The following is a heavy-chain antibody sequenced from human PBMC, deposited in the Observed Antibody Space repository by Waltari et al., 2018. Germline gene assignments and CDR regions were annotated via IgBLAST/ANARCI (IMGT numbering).Heavy chain of an antibody. D-gene: IGHD3-10*01. CDR2: VYTSGST. CDR3: VRDGGAIFDY. CDR1: GSSISNYF. J-gene: IGHJ4*02. Sequence: QVQVQESGPGLVKHSEHLSLHCTVSGSSISNYFWSWIRQPAGKGLEWIGRVYTSGSTNYNPSLKSRVTMSIDTSKNQFSLKLSSVTAADTAVYYCVRDGGAIFDYWGQGTLVTVSS. V-gene: IGHV4-4*07.